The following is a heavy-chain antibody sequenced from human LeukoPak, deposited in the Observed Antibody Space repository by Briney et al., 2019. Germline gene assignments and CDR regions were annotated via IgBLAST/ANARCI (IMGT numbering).Heavy chain of an antibody. Sequence: SETLSLTCAVYGGSFSGYYWSWIRQPPGKGLEWIGEINHSGSTNYNPSLKSRVTISVDTSKNQFSLKLSSVTAADTAVYYCARHRIQLWLRSRDYMDVWGKGTTVTVSS. V-gene: IGHV4-34*01. CDR3: ARHRIQLWLRSRDYMDV. D-gene: IGHD5-18*01. CDR1: GGSFSGYY. CDR2: INHSGST. J-gene: IGHJ6*03.